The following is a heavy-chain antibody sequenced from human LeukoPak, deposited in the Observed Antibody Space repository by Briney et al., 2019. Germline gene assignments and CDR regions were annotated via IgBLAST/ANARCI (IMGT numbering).Heavy chain of an antibody. CDR3: ARGGPRGVIVDFRHPRSFDY. J-gene: IGHJ4*02. V-gene: IGHV4-39*07. CDR1: GGSISSRNYY. Sequence: SSETLSLTCIVSGGSISSRNYYWDWIRQPPGKGLEWIGSLYYSGSTYYNPSLKSRVTISVDTSKNQFSLKLSSVTAADTAVYYCARGGPRGVIVDFRHPRSFDYWGQGTLVTVSS. D-gene: IGHD3-16*02. CDR2: LYYSGST.